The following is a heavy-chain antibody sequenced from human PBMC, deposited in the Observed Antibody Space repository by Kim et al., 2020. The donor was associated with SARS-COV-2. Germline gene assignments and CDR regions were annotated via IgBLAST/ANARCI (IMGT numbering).Heavy chain of an antibody. CDR1: GGSISRYY. J-gene: IGHJ4*02. Sequence: SETLSLTYTVSGGSISRYYCNWIRQPPGKELEWLGNIYYGGSTNHNPSLKSRVTISVDTSKHQFSLRLSSVTAADTAVYYCATSYSNSNFDYWGQGTLVTVSS. CDR3: ATSYSNSNFDY. D-gene: IGHD6-6*01. V-gene: IGHV4-59*01. CDR2: IYYGGST.